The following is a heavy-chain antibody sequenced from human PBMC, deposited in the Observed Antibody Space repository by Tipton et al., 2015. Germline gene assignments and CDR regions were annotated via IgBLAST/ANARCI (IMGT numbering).Heavy chain of an antibody. CDR1: GGSITTAYW. D-gene: IGHD3-9*01. CDR3: ACQDYDSLTRDYQTVDY. Sequence: TLSLTCAVSGGSITTAYWWRWVRQPPGEGLEWIGEINHSGSTNYNPSLKSRVTMSRDTSKNQFSLKLTSVTAADTAVYYCACQDYDSLTRDYQTVDYWGQGTLVTVSS. CDR2: INHSGST. J-gene: IGHJ4*02. V-gene: IGHV4-4*02.